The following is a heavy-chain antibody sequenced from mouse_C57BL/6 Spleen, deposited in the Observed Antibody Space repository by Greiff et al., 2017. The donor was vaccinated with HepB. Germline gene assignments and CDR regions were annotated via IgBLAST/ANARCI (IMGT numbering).Heavy chain of an antibody. D-gene: IGHD2-5*01. V-gene: IGHV1-81*01. CDR1: GYTFTSYG. CDR3: ARRERYYSNYGGDWYFDV. Sequence: QVQLQQSGAELARPGASVKLSCKASGYTFTSYGISWVKQRTGQGLEWIGEIYPRSGNTYYNEKFKGKATLTADKSSSTAYMELRSLTSEDSAVYFCARRERYYSNYGGDWYFDVWGTGTTVTVSS. CDR2: IYPRSGNT. J-gene: IGHJ1*03.